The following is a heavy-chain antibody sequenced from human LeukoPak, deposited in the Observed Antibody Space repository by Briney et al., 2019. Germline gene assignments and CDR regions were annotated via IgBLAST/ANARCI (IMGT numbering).Heavy chain of an antibody. CDR3: ARDLGVLLPA. D-gene: IGHD2-2*01. V-gene: IGHV3-48*01. Sequence: GGSLRLSCAASGFTFSSYRMNWVRQAPGKGLEWVSYISSSTRTIYYADSVKGRFTISRDNAKNSLYLQMNSLRAEDTAVYYCARDLGVLLPAWGQGTLVTVSS. CDR1: GFTFSSYR. J-gene: IGHJ5*02. CDR2: ISSSTRTI.